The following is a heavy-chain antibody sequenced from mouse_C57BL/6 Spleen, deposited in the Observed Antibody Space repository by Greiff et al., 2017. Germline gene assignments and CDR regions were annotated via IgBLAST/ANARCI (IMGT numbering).Heavy chain of an antibody. Sequence: QVQLQQSGPELVKPGASVKISCKASGYAFSSSWMNWVKQRPGKGLEWIGRIYPGDGDTNYNGKFKGKATLTADKSSSTAYMQLSSLTSEDSAVYCCARGHYGSSPFAYWGQGTLVTVSA. CDR3: ARGHYGSSPFAY. CDR2: IYPGDGDT. V-gene: IGHV1-82*01. J-gene: IGHJ3*01. CDR1: GYAFSSSW. D-gene: IGHD1-1*01.